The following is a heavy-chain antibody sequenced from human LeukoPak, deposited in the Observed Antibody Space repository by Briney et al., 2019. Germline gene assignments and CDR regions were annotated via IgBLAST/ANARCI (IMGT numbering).Heavy chain of an antibody. Sequence: GASVKVSCKASGYTFTSYGISWVRQAPGQGLEWMGWISAYNGNTNYAQKLQGRVTMTTDTSTSTAYMELRSLRSDDTAVYYCARAVGATQNLLWIYYYYYMDVWGKGTTVTVSS. CDR1: GYTFTSYG. CDR2: ISAYNGNT. D-gene: IGHD1-26*01. J-gene: IGHJ6*03. CDR3: ARAVGATQNLLWIYYYYYMDV. V-gene: IGHV1-18*01.